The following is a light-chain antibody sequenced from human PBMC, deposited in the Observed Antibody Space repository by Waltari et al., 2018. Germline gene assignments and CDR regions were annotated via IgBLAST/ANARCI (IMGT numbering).Light chain of an antibody. CDR2: DTS. CDR1: ESVSNY. V-gene: IGKV3-11*01. J-gene: IGKJ4*01. Sequence: EVVLTQSPVPLSLAAGERATLSRRASESVSNYLAWYQQKPGQSPRLLIFDTSKRATGIPARFSGSGYGTDFTLTINNLEAEDFALYYCQQGSILPLTFGGGTKVEI. CDR3: QQGSILPLT.